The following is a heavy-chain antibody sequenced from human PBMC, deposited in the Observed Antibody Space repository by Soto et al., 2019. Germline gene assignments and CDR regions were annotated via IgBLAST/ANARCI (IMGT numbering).Heavy chain of an antibody. Sequence: GGSLRLSCTASGFTFGDYAMSWFRQAPGKGLEWVGFIRSKAYGGTTEYAASVKGRFTISRDDSKSIAYLQMNSLKTEDTAVYYCTSADYGEGEDAFDIWGQGTMVTVSS. V-gene: IGHV3-49*03. CDR1: GFTFGDYA. J-gene: IGHJ3*02. D-gene: IGHD4-17*01. CDR2: IRSKAYGGTT. CDR3: TSADYGEGEDAFDI.